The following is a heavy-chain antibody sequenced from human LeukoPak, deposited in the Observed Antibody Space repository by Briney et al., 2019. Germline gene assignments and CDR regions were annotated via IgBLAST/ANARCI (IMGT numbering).Heavy chain of an antibody. CDR3: AREGRAYRYSSSWYPTPSWFDP. V-gene: IGHV3-20*04. D-gene: IGHD6-13*01. Sequence: PAGSLRLSCAASGFTFDDYGLSWVRQAPGKGLEWVSGINWNGGSTGYADSVKGRFTISRDNAKNCLYLQMNSLRAEDTAVYYCAREGRAYRYSSSWYPTPSWFDPWGQGTLVTVSS. J-gene: IGHJ5*02. CDR2: INWNGGST. CDR1: GFTFDDYG.